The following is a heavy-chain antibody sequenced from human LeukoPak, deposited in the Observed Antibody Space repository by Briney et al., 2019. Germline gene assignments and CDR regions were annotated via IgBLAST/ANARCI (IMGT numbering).Heavy chain of an antibody. V-gene: IGHV6-1*01. D-gene: IGHD2-15*01. J-gene: IGHJ4*02. CDR3: ARDWSLCSGNSCFYYFDY. CDR1: GETVSSDNAA. CDR2: TYYRSKWFN. Sequence: SQTLSLTCAIAGETVSSDNAAWNWIRQSPSRGLEWLGRTYYRSKWFNDYAVSMRGRININADTSKNQFSLQLNSVTPADSDESLCARDWSLCSGNSCFYYFDYWGQGTLVTVSS.